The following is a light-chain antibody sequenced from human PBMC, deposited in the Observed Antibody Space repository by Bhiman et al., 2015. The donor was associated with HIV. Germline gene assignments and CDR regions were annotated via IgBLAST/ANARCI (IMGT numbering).Light chain of an antibody. Sequence: QSVLTQPPSASGTPGQRVTISCSGSSSNIGSNYVSWYQQLPGTAPKLLIYENNKRPSGIPDRFSGSKSGTSATLGITGLQTGDEADYYCSSYGGTTNWGAFGGGTKLTVL. CDR1: SSNIGSNY. CDR2: ENN. J-gene: IGLJ2*01. CDR3: SSYGGTTNWGA. V-gene: IGLV1-51*02.